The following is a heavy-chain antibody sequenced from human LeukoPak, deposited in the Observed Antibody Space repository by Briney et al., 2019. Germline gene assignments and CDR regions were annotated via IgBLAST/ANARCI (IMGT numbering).Heavy chain of an antibody. D-gene: IGHD2-2*01. Sequence: SQSLSLTCTVSGASISSGGYYWSWIRQHPGKGLEWIGYVFDSGSTYYNPSLKSRVTISVDTSKTQFSLKLSSMTAADTAVYYCASDPVHCSSTSCYGGYYYYYYGMDVWGQGTTVTVSS. CDR2: VFDSGST. CDR1: GASISSGGYY. J-gene: IGHJ6*02. V-gene: IGHV4-31*03. CDR3: ASDPVHCSSTSCYGGYYYYYYGMDV.